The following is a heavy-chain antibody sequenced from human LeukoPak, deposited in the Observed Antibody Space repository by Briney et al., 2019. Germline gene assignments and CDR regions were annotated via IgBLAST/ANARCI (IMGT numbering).Heavy chain of an antibody. J-gene: IGHJ3*02. V-gene: IGHV3-15*01. CDR1: GFTFSNAW. CDR3: SQQLLHAFDI. CDR2: IKSKTDGGTT. Sequence: GGSLRLSCAASGFTFSNAWMSWVRQAPGKGLEWVGRIKSKTDGGTTDYAAPVKGRFTISRDDSKNTLCLQMNSLKTEDTAVYYCSQQLLHAFDIWGQGTMVTVSS. D-gene: IGHD6-13*01.